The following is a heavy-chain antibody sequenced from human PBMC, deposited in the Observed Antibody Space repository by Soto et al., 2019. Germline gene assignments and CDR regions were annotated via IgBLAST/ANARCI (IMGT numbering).Heavy chain of an antibody. D-gene: IGHD3-10*01. CDR1: GFTFSSYA. J-gene: IGHJ6*02. Sequence: PGGSLRLSCAASGFTFSSYAMSWVRQAPGKGLEWVSAISGSGGSTYYADSVKGRFTISRDNSKNTLYLQMNSLRAEDTAVYYCAKDAGGAGSYYCYYGMDVWGQGTTVAVAS. CDR3: AKDAGGAGSYYCYYGMDV. V-gene: IGHV3-23*01. CDR2: ISGSGGST.